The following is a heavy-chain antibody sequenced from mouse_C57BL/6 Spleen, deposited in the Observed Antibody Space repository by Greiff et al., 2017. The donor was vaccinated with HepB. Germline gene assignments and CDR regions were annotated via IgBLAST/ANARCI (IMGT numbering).Heavy chain of an antibody. J-gene: IGHJ4*01. CDR1: GYAFTNYL. CDR2: INPGSGGT. Sequence: VQLQQSGAELVRPGTSVKVSCKASGYAFTNYLIEWVKQRPGQGLEWIGVINPGSGGTNYNEKFKGKATLTADNSSSTAYMQLSSLTSEDSAVYCCARWGLRGAMDYWGQGTSVTVSS. V-gene: IGHV1-54*01. D-gene: IGHD2-4*01. CDR3: ARWGLRGAMDY.